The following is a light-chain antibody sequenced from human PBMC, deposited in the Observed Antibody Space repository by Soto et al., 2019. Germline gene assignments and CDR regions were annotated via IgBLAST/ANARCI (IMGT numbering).Light chain of an antibody. CDR2: AAS. Sequence: IRMTQSPSSFSASTGDRVTITCRASQGISSYLAWYQQKPGKAPKLLIYAASTLQRGVPSRFSGSGSGTEFTLTISSLQPDDFATYYCQQSDTYSRTFGQGTKVDIK. V-gene: IGKV1-8*01. CDR3: QQSDTYSRT. CDR1: QGISSY. J-gene: IGKJ1*01.